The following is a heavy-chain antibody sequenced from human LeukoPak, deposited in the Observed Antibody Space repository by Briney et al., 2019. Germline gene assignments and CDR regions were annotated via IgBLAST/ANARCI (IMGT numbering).Heavy chain of an antibody. V-gene: IGHV3-74*01. CDR2: ICPDGTVT. Sequence: GGSLRLSCAASGFTFSTYCMHWVRQAPGKGPMWVSRICPDGTVTNYADSVKARFIISRDNARNTVYLQVNSLRVEDTAVYYCVRDFRSADYWGQGTLVTVSS. CDR1: GFTFSTYC. J-gene: IGHJ4*02. CDR3: VRDFRSADY.